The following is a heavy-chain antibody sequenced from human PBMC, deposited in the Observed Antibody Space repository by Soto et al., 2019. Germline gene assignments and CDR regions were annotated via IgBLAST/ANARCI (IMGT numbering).Heavy chain of an antibody. Sequence: ASVKVSCKASGYTFTGYYMHWVRQAPGQGLEWMGWINPNSGGTNYAQKFQGRVTMTRDTSISTAYMELSRLRSDDTAVYYCARDSDIVVVVAAFSSFDYWGQGTLVTASS. CDR1: GYTFTGYY. J-gene: IGHJ4*02. D-gene: IGHD2-15*01. CDR3: ARDSDIVVVVAAFSSFDY. V-gene: IGHV1-2*02. CDR2: INPNSGGT.